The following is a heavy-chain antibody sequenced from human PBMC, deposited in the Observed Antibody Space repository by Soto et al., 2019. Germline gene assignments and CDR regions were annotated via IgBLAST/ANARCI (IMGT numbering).Heavy chain of an antibody. CDR3: ARGRGAAADYFDF. D-gene: IGHD6-13*01. J-gene: IGHJ4*02. V-gene: IGHV3-11*05. Sequence: QAQLVESGGGLVKPGGSLRLSCAVSGFTFSDYYMTWIRQAPGKGLEWVSYISSSTSHTNYADSVKGRFTISRDNAKNSLFLQMNSLRAEDTAVYYCARGRGAAADYFDFWGQGTLVTASS. CDR1: GFTFSDYY. CDR2: ISSSTSHT.